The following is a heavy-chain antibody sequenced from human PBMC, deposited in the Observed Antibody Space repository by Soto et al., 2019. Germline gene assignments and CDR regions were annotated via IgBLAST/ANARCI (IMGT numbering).Heavy chain of an antibody. CDR1: GDSVSSSSSA. V-gene: IGHV6-1*01. Sequence: SQTLSLTCALSGDSVSSSSSAWNWIRQSPSRGLEWLGRTYYRSKWHHDYTISLNGRITINPDTSTNQFSLQLNSVTPEDTAVYYCARNLRPDFDFWGQGTLVTVSS. CDR2: TYYRSKWHH. J-gene: IGHJ4*02. CDR3: ARNLRPDFDF.